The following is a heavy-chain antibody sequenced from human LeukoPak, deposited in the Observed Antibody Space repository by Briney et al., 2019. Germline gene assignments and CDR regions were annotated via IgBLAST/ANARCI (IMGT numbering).Heavy chain of an antibody. V-gene: IGHV3-30*04. D-gene: IGHD3-10*02. CDR3: AELGITMIGGV. CDR2: ISYDGSDS. J-gene: IGHJ6*04. CDR1: GFSFNSYA. Sequence: GGSLRLSCAGSGFSFNSYAMHWVRQAPGKGLEWVAVISYDGSDSYYADSVKGRFTISRDNAKNSLYLQMNSLRAEDTAVYYCAELGITMIGGVWGKGTTVTISS.